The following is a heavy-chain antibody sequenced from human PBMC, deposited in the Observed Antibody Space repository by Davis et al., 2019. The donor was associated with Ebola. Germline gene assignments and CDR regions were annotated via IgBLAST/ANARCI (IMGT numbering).Heavy chain of an antibody. D-gene: IGHD3-3*01. V-gene: IGHV4-59*01. CDR3: AREAGVVTTYYFDY. J-gene: IGHJ4*02. Sequence: MPSETLSLTCTVSGGSISSYYWSWIRQPPGKGLEWIGYIYYSGSTNYNPSLKSRVTISVDTSKNQFSLKLSSVTAADTAVYYCAREAGVVTTYYFDYWGQGTLVTVSS. CDR1: GGSISSYY. CDR2: IYYSGST.